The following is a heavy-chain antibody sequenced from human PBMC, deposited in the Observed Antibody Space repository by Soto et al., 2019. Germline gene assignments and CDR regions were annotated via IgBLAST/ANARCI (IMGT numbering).Heavy chain of an antibody. Sequence: VQLVESGGGVVQPGRSLRLSCAASGFTFSDYAMHWVRQAPGKGLEWVAVVSHDGRNTHYADSVQGRFTISRDSSKNTVSLEMTILRAEDTAVYYCAKGGRQWLVTSDFNYWGQGALVTGSS. D-gene: IGHD6-19*01. V-gene: IGHV3-30*18. CDR1: GFTFSDYA. CDR3: AKGGRQWLVTSDFNY. CDR2: VSHDGRNT. J-gene: IGHJ4*02.